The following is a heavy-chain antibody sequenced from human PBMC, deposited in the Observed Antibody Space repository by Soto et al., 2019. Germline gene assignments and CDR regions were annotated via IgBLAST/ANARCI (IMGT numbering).Heavy chain of an antibody. CDR1: GGTFSSYA. V-gene: IGHV1-69*01. J-gene: IGHJ6*02. CDR2: IIPIFGTA. D-gene: IGHD3-22*01. CDR3: ATPPDYDSSGYRPLDYYYGMDV. Sequence: QVQLVQSGAEVKKPGSSVKVSCKASGGTFSSYAISWVRQAPGQGLEWMGGIIPIFGTANYAQKFQGRVTITADESTSTAYMELGSLSSEATAVYYCATPPDYDSSGYRPLDYYYGMDVWGQGTTVTVSS.